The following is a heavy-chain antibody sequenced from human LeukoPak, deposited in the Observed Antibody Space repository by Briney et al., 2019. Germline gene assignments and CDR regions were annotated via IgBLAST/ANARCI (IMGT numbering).Heavy chain of an antibody. CDR3: ARYSGYDSQNDY. D-gene: IGHD5-12*01. CDR2: IIPMSGTA. J-gene: IGHJ4*02. Sequence: SVKVSCKASGGTFNNFAISWVRQAPGQGLEWVGGIIPMSGTANYAQKFQGRVTITADESTSTAYMELSSLRSEDTAVYYCARYSGYDSQNDYWGQGTLVTVSS. V-gene: IGHV1-69*13. CDR1: GGTFNNFA.